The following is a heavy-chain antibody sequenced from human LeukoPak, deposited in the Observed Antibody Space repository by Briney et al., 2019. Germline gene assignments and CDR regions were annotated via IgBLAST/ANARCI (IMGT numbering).Heavy chain of an antibody. CDR2: IIPIFGTA. D-gene: IGHD1-14*01. CDR1: GGTFSSYA. Sequence: GSSVKVSCKASGGTFSSYAISWVRQAPGQGLEWMGGIIPIFGTANYAQKFQGRVTITADKSTSTAYMELSSLRSEDTAVYYCARGLDETTQIEFDPWGQGTLVTVSS. V-gene: IGHV1-69*06. J-gene: IGHJ5*02. CDR3: ARGLDETTQIEFDP.